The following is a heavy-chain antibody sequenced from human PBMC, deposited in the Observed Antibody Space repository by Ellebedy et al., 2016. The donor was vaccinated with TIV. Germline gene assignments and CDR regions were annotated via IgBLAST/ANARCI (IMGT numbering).Heavy chain of an antibody. Sequence: MPSEALSLTCTVSGGSISSYYWRWIRQPAGKGLEWIGRIYTSGSTNYNPSLKSRVTMSVDTSKNQFSLKLSSVSAADTAVYYCARGTVTTVDYWGQGTLVTVSS. CDR3: ARGTVTTVDY. CDR1: GGSISSYY. D-gene: IGHD4-17*01. V-gene: IGHV4-4*07. CDR2: IYTSGST. J-gene: IGHJ4*02.